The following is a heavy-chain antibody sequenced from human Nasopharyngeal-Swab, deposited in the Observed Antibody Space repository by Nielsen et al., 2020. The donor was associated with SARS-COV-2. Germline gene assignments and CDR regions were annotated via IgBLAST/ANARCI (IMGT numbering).Heavy chain of an antibody. J-gene: IGHJ4*02. CDR1: GFTFSSYA. CDR2: ISGSGGST. Sequence: GGSLRLSCAASGFTFSSYAMSWVRQAPGKGLEWVSAISGSGGSTYYADSVKGRFTISRDNSKNTLYLQMSSLRAEDTAVYYCVKGDIVVVVAAAEVYWGQGTLVTVSS. D-gene: IGHD2-15*01. V-gene: IGHV3-23*01. CDR3: VKGDIVVVVAAAEVY.